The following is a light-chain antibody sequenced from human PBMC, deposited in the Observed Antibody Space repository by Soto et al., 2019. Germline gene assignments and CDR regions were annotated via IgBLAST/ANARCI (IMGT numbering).Light chain of an antibody. CDR1: LSVSRN. V-gene: IGKV3-20*01. Sequence: EIVLTQSPATLSLSPGERATLSCRASLSVSRNLAWYQQKPGQAPRLLIYGASNRATGIPDRFSGSGSGTDFTLTISRLEPEDFAVYYCQQYGSSGTFGQGTKVDIK. CDR3: QQYGSSGT. J-gene: IGKJ1*01. CDR2: GAS.